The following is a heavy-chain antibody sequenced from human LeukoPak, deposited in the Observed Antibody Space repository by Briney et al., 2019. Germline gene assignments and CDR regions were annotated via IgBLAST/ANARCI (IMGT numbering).Heavy chain of an antibody. V-gene: IGHV1-2*02. CDR2: INPNSGST. J-gene: IGHJ4*02. CDR1: GYTFTDYY. D-gene: IGHD6-13*01. Sequence: ASVKVSCKASGYTFTDYYIHWMRQAPGQGLEWIGWINPNSGSTNYARRFPGRVTMARDTSIRTAYMEVSGLTYDDTAVFYCARFYSSTWQFDYWGQGTLVTVSS. CDR3: ARFYSSTWQFDY.